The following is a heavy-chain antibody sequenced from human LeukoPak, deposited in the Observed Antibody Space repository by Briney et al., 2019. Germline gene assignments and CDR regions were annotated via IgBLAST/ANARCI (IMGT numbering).Heavy chain of an antibody. CDR3: ARQPAGTATFDV. J-gene: IGHJ3*01. Sequence: SETLSLTCTVSGGSITNYYWSWIRQSPEKGLEWIGYIYYLETDTNYNPSLKSRVVMSVDTSKDDFSLRLSSVTAADSGVYYCARQPAGTATFDVWGQGATVTVSS. D-gene: IGHD1-14*01. CDR2: IYYLETDT. V-gene: IGHV4-59*08. CDR1: GGSITNYY.